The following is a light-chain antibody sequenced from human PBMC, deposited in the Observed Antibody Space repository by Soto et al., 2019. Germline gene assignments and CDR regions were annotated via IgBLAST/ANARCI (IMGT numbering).Light chain of an antibody. CDR3: QQYNSPLIT. CDR2: WAS. CDR1: QSVLYSSNNKNY. V-gene: IGKV4-1*01. Sequence: DIVMTQSPDSLPVSLGERATINCKSSQSVLYSSNNKNYLAWYQQKPGQPPKLLIYWASTRESGVPDRFSGSGSGTDFTLTISSLQAEDVAVYYCQQYNSPLITFGPGTKVDIK. J-gene: IGKJ3*01.